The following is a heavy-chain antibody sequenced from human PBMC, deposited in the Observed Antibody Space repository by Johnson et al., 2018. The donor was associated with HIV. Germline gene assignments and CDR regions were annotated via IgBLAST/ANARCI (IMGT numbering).Heavy chain of an antibody. D-gene: IGHD5-12*01. Sequence: VQLVESGGGLVQPGRSLRLSCAASGFIFSSYWMSWVRQAPGKGLEWVANINQDESEKYYVDSVKGRFTISRDNAENSLYLQMTSLRGEDTAVYYCARERSRGGYSGHDYGAFDIWGQGTMVTVSS. CDR1: GFIFSSYW. J-gene: IGHJ3*02. CDR3: ARERSRGGYSGHDYGAFDI. CDR2: INQDESEK. V-gene: IGHV3-7*01.